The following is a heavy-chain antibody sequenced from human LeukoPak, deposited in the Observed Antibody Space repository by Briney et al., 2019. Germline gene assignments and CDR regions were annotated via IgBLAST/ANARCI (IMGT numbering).Heavy chain of an antibody. D-gene: IGHD5-18*01. V-gene: IGHV3-30*18. CDR1: GFTFSSYG. Sequence: PGRSLRLSCAASGFTFSSYGMHWVRQAPGKGLEWVAVISYDGSNKYYADSVKGRFTISRDNSKNTLYLQMNSLRAEDTAVYYCAKDFSLYSYGNYDMDVWGQGTTVTVSS. CDR3: AKDFSLYSYGNYDMDV. CDR2: ISYDGSNK. J-gene: IGHJ6*02.